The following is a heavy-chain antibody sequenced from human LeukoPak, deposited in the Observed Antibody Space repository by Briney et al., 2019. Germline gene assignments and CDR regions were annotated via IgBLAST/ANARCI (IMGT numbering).Heavy chain of an antibody. CDR3: ARDRIYDSNKQGWFDP. J-gene: IGHJ5*02. Sequence: GGSLRLSCAASGFTFSSYWMHWVRQAPGKGLVWVSRINSDGSSTNYADAVKGRFTISRDNAENTLYLQMNGLRPEDTAVYYCARDRIYDSNKQGWFDPWGQGILVTVSS. V-gene: IGHV3-74*01. CDR1: GFTFSSYW. CDR2: INSDGSST. D-gene: IGHD3-22*01.